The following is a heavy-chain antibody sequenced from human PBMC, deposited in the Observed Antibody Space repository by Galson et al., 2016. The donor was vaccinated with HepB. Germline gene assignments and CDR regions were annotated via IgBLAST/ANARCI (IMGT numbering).Heavy chain of an antibody. CDR3: VRPPYCTGGVCYTEAHWFDP. J-gene: IGHJ5*02. V-gene: IGHV4-39*01. Sequence: SETLSLTCTVSGGSISSSSSFYWGWIRQPPGKGLEWIGSFFYGGNTYYNPSLKSRVTISVDTSKKQFSLKLSSVTAADTAVYYCVRPPYCTGGVCYTEAHWFDPWGQGTLVIVSS. CDR1: GGSISSSSSFY. CDR2: FFYGGNT. D-gene: IGHD2-8*02.